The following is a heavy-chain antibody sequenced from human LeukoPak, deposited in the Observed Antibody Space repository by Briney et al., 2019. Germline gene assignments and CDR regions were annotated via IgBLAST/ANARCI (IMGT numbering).Heavy chain of an antibody. D-gene: IGHD2-15*01. CDR3: AKEQRIRHCSEGVCMEGYYFDY. CDR1: GFNFNMFA. Sequence: GGSLRLSCTGTGFNFNMFAMHWVRQAPGKGLECVSGLSRSGTTTNYADSVKGRFTISRDRCQHTMFLQLNSLRPEDKAVYYCAKEQRIRHCSEGVCMEGYYFDYWGQGTLVTVSS. V-gene: IGHV3-23*01. J-gene: IGHJ4*02. CDR2: LSRSGTTT.